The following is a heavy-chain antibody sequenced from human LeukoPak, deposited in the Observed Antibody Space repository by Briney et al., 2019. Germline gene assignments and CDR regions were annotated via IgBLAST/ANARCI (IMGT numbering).Heavy chain of an antibody. V-gene: IGHV3-53*01. J-gene: IGHJ4*02. CDR1: GFTVSSNY. CDR3: AKDLFGPLDY. Sequence: PGGPLRLFCAASGFTVSSNYMSWLRQATGKGLEWVSVIYSGGSTYYADSVKGRFTISRDNSKNTLYLQMNSLRAEDTAVYYCAKDLFGPLDYWGQGTLVTVSS. CDR2: IYSGGST. D-gene: IGHD3-16*01.